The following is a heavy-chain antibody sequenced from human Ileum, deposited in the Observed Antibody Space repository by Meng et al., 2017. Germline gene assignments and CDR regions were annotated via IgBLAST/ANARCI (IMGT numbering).Heavy chain of an antibody. D-gene: IGHD2-15*01. CDR3: AREKQTSGEDY. CDR2: INTHHGDT. CDR1: GDSIRNYA. J-gene: IGHJ4*02. Sequence: VQLVQSGAGVETPGGHLSTTCKASGDSIRNYAMWWWGQAPGEKLEWVVWINTHHGDTTYSQYFKDRVALTRDTSAGTFYMYLISLISEDTAIYYCAREKQTSGEDYWGQGTLVTVSS. V-gene: IGHV1-3*04.